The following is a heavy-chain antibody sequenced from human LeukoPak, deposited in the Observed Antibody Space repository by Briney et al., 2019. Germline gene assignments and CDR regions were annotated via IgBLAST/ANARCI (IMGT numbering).Heavy chain of an antibody. CDR1: GDSISSYY. D-gene: IGHD5-24*01. J-gene: IGHJ5*02. V-gene: IGHV4-4*07. CDR2: IYTSGNT. Sequence: SETLSLTCTISGDSISSYYWSWIRQPAGKGLEWIGHIYTSGNTDYNPSLESRVTMSIDTSKNQFSLKLSSVTAADTAVYYCARHNRRWLQLGNWFDPWGQGTLVTISS. CDR3: ARHNRRWLQLGNWFDP.